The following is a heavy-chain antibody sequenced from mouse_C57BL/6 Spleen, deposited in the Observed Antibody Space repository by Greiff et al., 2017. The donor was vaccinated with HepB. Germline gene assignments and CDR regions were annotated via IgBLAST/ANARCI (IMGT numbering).Heavy chain of an antibody. CDR3: AGYDYPYAMDY. CDR1: GFTFSSYA. CDR2: ISDGGSYT. J-gene: IGHJ4*01. Sequence: EVKLMESGGGLVKPGGSLKLSCAASGFTFSSYAMSWVRQTPEKRLEWVATISDGGSYTYYPDNVKGRFTISRDNAKNNLYLQMSHLKSEDTAMYYCAGYDYPYAMDYWGQGTSVTVSS. V-gene: IGHV5-4*03. D-gene: IGHD2-4*01.